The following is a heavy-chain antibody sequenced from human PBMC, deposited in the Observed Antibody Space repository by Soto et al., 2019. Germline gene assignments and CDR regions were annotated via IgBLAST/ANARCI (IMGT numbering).Heavy chain of an antibody. CDR3: AREAVSGRTGFDY. CDR1: GYTFTSYG. Sequence: ASVKVSCKASGYTFTSYGISWVRQAPGQGLEWMGWVNAYNGNTNYAQKFQGRVTMTTDTSTSTAYMELRSLGSDDTAVYYCAREAVSGRTGFDYWGQGTLVTVSS. V-gene: IGHV1-18*01. D-gene: IGHD6-19*01. CDR2: VNAYNGNT. J-gene: IGHJ4*02.